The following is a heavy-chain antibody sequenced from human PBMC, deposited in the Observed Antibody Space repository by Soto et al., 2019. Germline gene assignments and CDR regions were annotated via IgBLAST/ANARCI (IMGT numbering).Heavy chain of an antibody. D-gene: IGHD6-6*01. CDR1: GGTFSSCT. Sequence: ASVKVSCKASGGTFSSCTISWVRQAPGQGLEWMGRIIPILGIANYAQKFQGRVTITADKSTSTAYMELSSLRSEDTAVYYCATASEGYSSSSFDYWGQGTLVTVSS. CDR3: ATASEGYSSSSFDY. J-gene: IGHJ4*02. CDR2: IIPILGIA. V-gene: IGHV1-69*02.